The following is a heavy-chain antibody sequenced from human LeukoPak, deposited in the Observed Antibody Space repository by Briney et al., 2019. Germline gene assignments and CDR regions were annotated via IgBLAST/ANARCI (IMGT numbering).Heavy chain of an antibody. V-gene: IGHV4-61*02. CDR3: ARGDGYNLDY. CDR2: IYTSGST. CDR1: GGSISSGSYY. J-gene: IGHJ4*02. Sequence: SETLSLTCTVSGGSISSGSYYWSWIRQPAGKGLEWIGRIYTSGSTNYNPSLKSRVTISVDTSKNQFSLKLSSVTAADTAVYYRARGDGYNLDYLGQGTLVTVSS. D-gene: IGHD5-24*01.